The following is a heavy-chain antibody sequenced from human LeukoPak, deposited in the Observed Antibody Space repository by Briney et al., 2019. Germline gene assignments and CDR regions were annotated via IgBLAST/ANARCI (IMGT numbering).Heavy chain of an antibody. CDR1: GFTFSSYA. V-gene: IGHV3-23*01. CDR2: ISGSGGST. J-gene: IGHJ4*02. Sequence: PGGSLGFSCAASGFTFSSYAMSWVRQAPGKGLEWVSAISGSGGSTYYADSVKGRFTISRDNSKNTLYLQMNSLRAEDTAVYYCAKDLGGFFDYWGQGTLVTVSS. D-gene: IGHD4-23*01. CDR3: AKDLGGFFDY.